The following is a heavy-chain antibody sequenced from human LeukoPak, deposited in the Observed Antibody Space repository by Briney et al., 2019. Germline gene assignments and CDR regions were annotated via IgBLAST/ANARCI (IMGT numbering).Heavy chain of an antibody. CDR3: AKVRDGYNDAYDI. CDR2: INPSGGST. D-gene: IGHD5-24*01. CDR1: GYTFTNYN. V-gene: IGHV1-46*01. Sequence: ASVKVSCKASGYTFTNYNMHWVRQAPGQGLEWMGIINPSGGSTNYAQNFQGRVTMTRDTSTSTVYMELSSLRSEDTAVYYCAKVRDGYNDAYDIWGQGTMVTVPS. J-gene: IGHJ3*02.